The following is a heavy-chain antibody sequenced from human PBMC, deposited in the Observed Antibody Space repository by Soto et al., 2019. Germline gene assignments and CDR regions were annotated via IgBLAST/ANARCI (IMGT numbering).Heavy chain of an antibody. D-gene: IGHD6-13*01. CDR3: ARHGPIAAAGTVFDY. V-gene: IGHV4-59*08. J-gene: IGHJ4*02. CDR2: IYYSGST. Sequence: SETLSLTCTVSGCSISSYYWSWIRQPPGKGLEWIGYIYYSGSTNYNPSLKSRVTISVDTSKNQFSLKLSSVTAADTAVYYCARHGPIAAAGTVFDYWGQGTLLTFSA. CDR1: GCSISSYY.